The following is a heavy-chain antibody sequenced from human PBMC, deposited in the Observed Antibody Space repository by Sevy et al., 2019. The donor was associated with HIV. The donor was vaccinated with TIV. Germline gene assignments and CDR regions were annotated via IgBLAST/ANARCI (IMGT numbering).Heavy chain of an antibody. CDR1: GYTFTSYG. CDR2: ISAYNGNT. D-gene: IGHD3-22*01. J-gene: IGHJ4*02. V-gene: IGHV1-18*01. Sequence: ASVKVSCKASGYTFTSYGISWVRQAPGQGLEWMGWISAYNGNTNYAQKLQGRVTMTTDTSTSTAYMELRSLRSDDTAVYYCARDPHYYESSPTDYWGQGTLVTVSS. CDR3: ARDPHYYESSPTDY.